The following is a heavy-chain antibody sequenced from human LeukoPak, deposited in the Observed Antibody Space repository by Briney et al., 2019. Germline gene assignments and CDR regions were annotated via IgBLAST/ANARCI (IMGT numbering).Heavy chain of an antibody. CDR2: ISGSGGST. CDR3: VRNLVVVPNGDWFDS. J-gene: IGHJ5*01. D-gene: IGHD2-15*01. CDR1: GFTFSSYA. Sequence: GGSLRLSCGASGFTFSSYAMSWVRQAPGKGLEWVSAISGSGGSTYYADSVKGRFTISRDNAKNSLYLQMNSLSAEDTAVYYCVRNLVVVPNGDWFDSWGQGTLVTVSS. V-gene: IGHV3-23*01.